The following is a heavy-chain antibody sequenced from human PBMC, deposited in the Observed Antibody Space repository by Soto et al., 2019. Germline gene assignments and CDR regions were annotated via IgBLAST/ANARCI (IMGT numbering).Heavy chain of an antibody. D-gene: IGHD2-8*01. CDR3: ARVGEGYCTNSVCYTDWFDP. V-gene: IGHV1-69*02. CDR1: GGTFSSYT. CDR2: IIPILGIA. Sequence: QFQLVQSGAEVKKPGSSVKVSCKASGGTFSSYTISWVRQAPGQGLEWMGRIIPILGIANYAEKFQGRVTITAEKATSTAYMELTSLRSEDTAVYYCARVGEGYCTNSVCYTDWFDPWGQGTLVTVSS. J-gene: IGHJ5*02.